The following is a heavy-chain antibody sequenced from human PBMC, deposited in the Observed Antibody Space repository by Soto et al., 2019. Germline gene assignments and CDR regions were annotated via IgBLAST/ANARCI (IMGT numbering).Heavy chain of an antibody. D-gene: IGHD5-18*01. CDR2: INAGNGNT. CDR1: GYTFTSYA. CDR3: ARDYSGQNWFDP. J-gene: IGHJ5*02. V-gene: IGHV1-3*05. Sequence: QVQLVQSGAEEKKPGASVEVSCKASGYTFTSYAMHWVRQAPGQRLEWMGWINAGNGNTKYSQKFQGRVTITRDTSASTAYMELSSLRSEDTAVYYCARDYSGQNWFDPWGQGTLVTVSS.